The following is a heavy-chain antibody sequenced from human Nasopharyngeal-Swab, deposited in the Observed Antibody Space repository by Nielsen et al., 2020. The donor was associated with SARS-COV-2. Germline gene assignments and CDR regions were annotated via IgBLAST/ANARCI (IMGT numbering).Heavy chain of an antibody. Sequence: WIRQPPGKGLEWIGSIYYSGSTYYNPSLKSRVTISVDTSKNQFSLKLSSVTAADTAVYYCARETIPYDSSGFDAFDIWGQGTMVTVPS. CDR2: IYYSGST. CDR3: ARETIPYDSSGFDAFDI. V-gene: IGHV4-31*02. D-gene: IGHD3-22*01. J-gene: IGHJ3*02.